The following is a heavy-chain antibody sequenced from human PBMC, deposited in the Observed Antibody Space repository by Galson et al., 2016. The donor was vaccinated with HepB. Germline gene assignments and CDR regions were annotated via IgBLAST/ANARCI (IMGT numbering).Heavy chain of an antibody. Sequence: SVKVSCKASGYTFTNYFIHWMRQAPGQGLEWMGIINPSGGSTSYTQKFQGRVTMTKDTSTSTVYLELISLTSGDTAVYYCARAPSYDFIWGSYPSYWGQGTLVTVST. J-gene: IGHJ4*02. CDR1: GYTFTNYF. CDR2: INPSGGST. V-gene: IGHV1-46*01. CDR3: ARAPSYDFIWGSYPSY. D-gene: IGHD3-16*02.